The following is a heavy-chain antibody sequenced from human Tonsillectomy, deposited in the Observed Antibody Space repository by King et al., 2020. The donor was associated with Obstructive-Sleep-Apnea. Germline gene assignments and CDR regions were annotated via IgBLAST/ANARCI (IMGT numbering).Heavy chain of an antibody. Sequence: VQLVESGGGLVQPGRSLRLSCAASGFTFDDYAMHWVRQAPGKGLEWVSVISWNSGSICYADSVKGRFTISRDNAKNSLYLQMNSLRAEDTALYYCAKAATIAAAGVFDYWGQGTLVTVSS. V-gene: IGHV3-9*01. CDR3: AKAATIAAAGVFDY. D-gene: IGHD6-13*01. CDR1: GFTFDDYA. J-gene: IGHJ4*02. CDR2: ISWNSGSI.